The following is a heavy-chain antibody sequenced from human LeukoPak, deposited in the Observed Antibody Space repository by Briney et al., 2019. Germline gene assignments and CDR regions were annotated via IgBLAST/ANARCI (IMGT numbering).Heavy chain of an antibody. Sequence: GGSLRLSCAASGFILSSYNMNWVRQAPGKGLEWVSFISSDADAIYYADSVKGRFTISRDSAKNSLYLQMNSLRAEDTAVYYCARVSTVTPRSWGQGTLVTVSS. CDR1: GFILSSYN. CDR3: ARVSTVTPRS. CDR2: ISSDADAI. V-gene: IGHV3-48*01. D-gene: IGHD4-17*01. J-gene: IGHJ5*02.